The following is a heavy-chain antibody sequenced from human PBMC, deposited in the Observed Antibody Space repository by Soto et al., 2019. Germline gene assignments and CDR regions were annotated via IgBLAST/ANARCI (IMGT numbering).Heavy chain of an antibody. D-gene: IGHD6-6*01. J-gene: IGHJ6*02. Sequence: SVKVSCKASGGTFSSYAISWVRQAPGQGLEWMGGIIPIFGTANYAQKFQGRVTITADESTSTAYMELSSLRSEDTAVYYCARDQKPESIAARLAYYYYGMDVWGQGTTVTVS. CDR2: IIPIFGTA. CDR3: ARDQKPESIAARLAYYYYGMDV. V-gene: IGHV1-69*13. CDR1: GGTFSSYA.